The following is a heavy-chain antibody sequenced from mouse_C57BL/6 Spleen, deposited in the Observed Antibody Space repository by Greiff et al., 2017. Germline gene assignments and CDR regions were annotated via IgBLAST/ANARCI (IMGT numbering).Heavy chain of an antibody. D-gene: IGHD3-2*02. CDR1: GYTFTSYG. V-gene: IGHV1-81*01. J-gene: IGHJ3*01. Sequence: VQLQQSGAELARPGASVKLSCKASGYTFTSYGISWVKQRTGQGLEWIGEIYPRSGNTYYNEKFKGKAPLPADKSSSTAYMELRSLTSEDSAVYFCAKREPAQAPFAYWGQGTLVTVSA. CDR2: IYPRSGNT. CDR3: AKREPAQAPFAY.